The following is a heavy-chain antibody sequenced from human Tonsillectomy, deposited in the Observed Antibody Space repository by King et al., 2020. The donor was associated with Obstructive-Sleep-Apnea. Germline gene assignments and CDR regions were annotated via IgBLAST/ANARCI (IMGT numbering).Heavy chain of an antibody. CDR3: ARDSLTYYDFWSGKNWFDP. CDR1: GYTFTSYG. J-gene: IGHJ5*02. Sequence: QLVQSGAEVKKPGASVKVSCKASGYTFTSYGISWVRQAPGQGLEWMGWISAYNGNTNYAQKLQGRVTMTTDTSTSTAYMELRSLSSDDTAVYYCARDSLTYYDFWSGKNWFDPWGQGTLVTVSS. V-gene: IGHV1-18*04. D-gene: IGHD3-3*01. CDR2: ISAYNGNT.